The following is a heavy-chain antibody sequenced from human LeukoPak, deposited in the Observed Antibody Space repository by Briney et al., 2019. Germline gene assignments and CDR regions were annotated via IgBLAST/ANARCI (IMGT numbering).Heavy chain of an antibody. V-gene: IGHV3-66*02. CDR2: IYRDGST. Sequence: GGSLGLSCAASGFTVSGSYMSWVRHAPGRGLECVSDIYRDGSTYYADSVKGRFTISRDNSKNTLYLQMNSLRVEDTAVYYCARDGQLDPRGYYMDVWGKGTTVTVSS. CDR1: GFTVSGSY. CDR3: ARDGQLDPRGYYMDV. J-gene: IGHJ6*03. D-gene: IGHD6-13*01.